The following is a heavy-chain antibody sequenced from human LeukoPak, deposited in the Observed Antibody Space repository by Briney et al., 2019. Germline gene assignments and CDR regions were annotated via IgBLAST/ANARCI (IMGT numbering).Heavy chain of an antibody. J-gene: IGHJ4*02. V-gene: IGHV4-39*01. CDR1: GGSINSSYY. Sequence: SETLSLTXIVSGGSINSSYYWGWFRQPPGKGLEWIGTIYYSGSTYYSPSLKSRVTMSVDTSKNQFSLKLRSVTAADTAVYYSARQTLLGSLWADYWGQGTLVTVSS. D-gene: IGHD2-15*01. CDR2: IYYSGST. CDR3: ARQTLLGSLWADY.